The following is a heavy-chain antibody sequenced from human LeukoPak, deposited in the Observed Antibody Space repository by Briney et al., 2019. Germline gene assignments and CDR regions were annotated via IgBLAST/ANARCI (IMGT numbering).Heavy chain of an antibody. CDR3: ANQPRGVLSSPYFDY. CDR1: GFTFSSYA. V-gene: IGHV3-23*01. CDR2: ISASGATT. D-gene: IGHD4/OR15-4a*01. Sequence: GGPLRLSCAASGFTFSSYAMSWGRQAPGGGLEWVSAISASGATTYYADSVKGRFTISRDNSKNTLYLQMNSLRAEDTAVYYCANQPRGVLSSPYFDYWGQGTLVTVSS. J-gene: IGHJ4*02.